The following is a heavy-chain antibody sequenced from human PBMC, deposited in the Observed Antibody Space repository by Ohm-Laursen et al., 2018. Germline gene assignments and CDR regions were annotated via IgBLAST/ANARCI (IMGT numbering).Heavy chain of an antibody. V-gene: IGHV4-59*01. J-gene: IGHJ4*02. D-gene: IGHD6-19*01. CDR3: ARDFISVAGTD. Sequence: SDTLSLTCTISGGAISSYYWSWIRQPPGKRLEWIGYIYYSGSTNYNPSLKSRVTISVDTSKNQFSLKLSSVTAADTAVYYCARDFISVAGTDWGQGTLVTVSS. CDR2: IYYSGST. CDR1: GGAISSYY.